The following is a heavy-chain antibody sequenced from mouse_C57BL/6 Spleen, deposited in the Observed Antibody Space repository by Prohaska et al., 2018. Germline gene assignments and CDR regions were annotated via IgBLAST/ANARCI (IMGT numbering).Heavy chain of an antibody. CDR2: IRLKSDNYAT. CDR3: TGPGSSLGG. D-gene: IGHD1-1*01. V-gene: IGHV6-3*01. Sequence: EVKLEESGGGLVQPGGSMKLSCVASGFTFSNYWMNWVRQSPEKGLEWVAQIRLKSDNYATNYAESVKGRFTISRDDSKSSVYLQMNNLRAEDTGIYYCTGPGSSLGGWGQGTTLTVSS. J-gene: IGHJ2*01. CDR1: GFTFSNYW.